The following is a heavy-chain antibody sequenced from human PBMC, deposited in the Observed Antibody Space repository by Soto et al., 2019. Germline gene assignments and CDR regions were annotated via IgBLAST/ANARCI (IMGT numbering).Heavy chain of an antibody. V-gene: IGHV3-13*01. CDR3: ARGVSSGQTRYYYYYYGMDV. J-gene: IGHJ6*02. D-gene: IGHD3-22*01. CDR2: IGTAGDT. Sequence: GGSLRLSCAASGFTFSSYDMHWVRQATGKGLEWVSAIGTAGDTYYPGSVKGRFTISRENAKNSLYLQMNSLRAEDTAVYYCARGVSSGQTRYYYYYYGMDVWGQGTTVTVSS. CDR1: GFTFSSYD.